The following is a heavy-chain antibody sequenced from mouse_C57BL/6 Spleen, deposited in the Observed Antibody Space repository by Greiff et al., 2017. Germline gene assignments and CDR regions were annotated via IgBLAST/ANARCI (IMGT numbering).Heavy chain of an antibody. CDR3: ARNYYYGSSWFAY. CDR1: GYTFTSYW. V-gene: IGHV1-69*01. J-gene: IGHJ3*01. Sequence: QVQLQQPGAELVMPGASVKLSCKASGYTFTSYWMHWVKQRPGQGLEWIGEIEPSDSYTNYNQKFKVKSTLTVDKSSSTAYMQLSSLTSEDSAVYYCARNYYYGSSWFAYWGQGTLVTVSA. CDR2: IEPSDSYT. D-gene: IGHD1-1*01.